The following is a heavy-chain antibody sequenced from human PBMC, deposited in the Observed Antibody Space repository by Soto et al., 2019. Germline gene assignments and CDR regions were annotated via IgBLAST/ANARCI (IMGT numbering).Heavy chain of an antibody. V-gene: IGHV4-59*12. Sequence: QVQLQESGPGLVKPSETLSLTCTVSGGSISSYYWSWIRQPPGKGLEWIGYIYYSGSTNYNPSLKSRVTISVDTSKNQFFLKLTSVTAADTAVYYCARWGDYGGNSKYYFDYWGQGTLVTVSS. CDR1: GGSISSYY. CDR2: IYYSGST. D-gene: IGHD4-17*01. J-gene: IGHJ4*02. CDR3: ARWGDYGGNSKYYFDY.